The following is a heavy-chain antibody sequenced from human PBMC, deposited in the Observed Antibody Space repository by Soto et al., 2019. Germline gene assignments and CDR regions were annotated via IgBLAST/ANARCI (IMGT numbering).Heavy chain of an antibody. D-gene: IGHD1-20*01. V-gene: IGHV4-39*01. CDR3: ATSQKGYNWNCFDH. CDR2: VFYTGFT. J-gene: IGHJ4*02. Sequence: SSETLSLTCAVSGGSISGSYYYWAWLRQSPGKGPEWIGSVFYTGFTSYNPSLESRVSVSVDTSKSQFSLKLSAVTAADTAVYYCATSQKGYNWNCFDHWGQGALVTVSS. CDR1: GGSISGSYYY.